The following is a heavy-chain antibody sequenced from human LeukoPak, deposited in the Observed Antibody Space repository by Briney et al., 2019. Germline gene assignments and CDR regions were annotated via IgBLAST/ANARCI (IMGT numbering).Heavy chain of an antibody. CDR1: GGSISSSNW. D-gene: IGHD4-17*01. V-gene: IGHV4-4*02. CDR3: ARDLGGYGDYVWFDP. Sequence: PSGTLSLTCAVSGGSISSSNWWSWVRQPPGKGLEWIGEIYHSGSTNYNPSLKSRVTISVDKSKNQFSLKLSSVTAADTAVYYCARDLGGYGDYVWFDPWGQGTLVTVSS. CDR2: IYHSGST. J-gene: IGHJ5*02.